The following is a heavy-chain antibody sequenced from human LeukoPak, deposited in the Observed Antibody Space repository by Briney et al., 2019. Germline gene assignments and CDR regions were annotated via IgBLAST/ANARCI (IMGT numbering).Heavy chain of an antibody. D-gene: IGHD2-15*01. V-gene: IGHV4-39*01. CDR1: GGSISSSSYY. CDR2: IYYSGST. CDR3: WSIGHNWFDP. Sequence: SETLSLTCTVSGGSISSSSYYWGWIRQPPGKGLEWIGSIYYSGSTYYNPSLKSRVTISVDTSKNQFSLKLSSVTAADTAVYYCWSIGHNWFDPWGQGTLVTVSS. J-gene: IGHJ5*02.